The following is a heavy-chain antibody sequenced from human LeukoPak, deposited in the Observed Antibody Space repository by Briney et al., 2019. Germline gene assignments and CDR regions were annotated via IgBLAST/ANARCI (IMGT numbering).Heavy chain of an antibody. CDR3: ARSLPYGTTWYGRSDF. V-gene: IGHV3-7*03. J-gene: IGHJ4*02. Sequence: GGSLRLSCAASGFPFNAYWTTWVRQAPGKGLEWVANIRQDGDTKYYVDSVKGRFTISRDNAMNSLNLQMNSLRAEDTAIYYCARSLPYGTTWYGRSDFWGQGTLVTVSS. CDR1: GFPFNAYW. CDR2: IRQDGDTK. D-gene: IGHD6-13*01.